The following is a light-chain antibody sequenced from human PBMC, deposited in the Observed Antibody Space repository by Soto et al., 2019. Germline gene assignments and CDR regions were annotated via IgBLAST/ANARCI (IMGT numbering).Light chain of an antibody. CDR2: LNSDGSH. Sequence: QPVLTQSPSASASLGASVKLTCTLSSGHSSYAIAWHQQQPEKGPRYLMKLNSDGSHSKGDGIPDRFSGSSSGAEHYLIIASLQSEDEAGYYCQTWGTGIHVFGTGTKLTVL. CDR1: SGHSSYA. CDR3: QTWGTGIHV. V-gene: IGLV4-69*01. J-gene: IGLJ1*01.